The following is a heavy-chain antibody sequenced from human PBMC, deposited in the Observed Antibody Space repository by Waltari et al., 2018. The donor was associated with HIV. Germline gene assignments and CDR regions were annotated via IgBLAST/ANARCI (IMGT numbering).Heavy chain of an antibody. CDR3: ARGLSSSWYNWFDP. D-gene: IGHD6-13*01. CDR2: INHSGST. V-gene: IGHV4-34*01. Sequence: QVQLQQWGAGLLKPSETLSLTCAVYGGSFSGYYWSWIRQPPGKGLEWIGEINHSGSTNYHPPLKSRVTISVDTSKNQFSLKLSSVTAADTAVYYCARGLSSSWYNWFDPWGQGTLVTVSS. CDR1: GGSFSGYY. J-gene: IGHJ5*02.